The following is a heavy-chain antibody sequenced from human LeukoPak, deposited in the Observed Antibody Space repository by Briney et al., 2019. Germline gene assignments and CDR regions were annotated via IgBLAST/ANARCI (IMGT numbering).Heavy chain of an antibody. CDR1: GFTFRNYA. CDR3: AKDPTGDPRAGTYDH. CDR2: MSYDGSNK. Sequence: PGRSLRLSCAASGFTFRNYAMHWVRQAPGKGLEWVAVMSYDGSNKYYADSVKGRFTISRDSSKNTPYLQMNSLRAEDTAVYYCAKDPTGDPRAGTYDHWGQGTLVTVSS. J-gene: IGHJ4*02. D-gene: IGHD7-27*01. V-gene: IGHV3-30*18.